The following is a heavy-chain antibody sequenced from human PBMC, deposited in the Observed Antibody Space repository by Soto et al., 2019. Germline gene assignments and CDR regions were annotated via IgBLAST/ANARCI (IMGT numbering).Heavy chain of an antibody. D-gene: IGHD2-15*01. Sequence: GAAGKASCQACGYTFTSYGISWVRQAPGQRLGGTGWISAYNGNKTYAQKLQGRVTMTTDTPTSTAYTELRRLRSEDTAVYYCARALGFCSGGSCYPYYFAYWGRGTLVTVSS. J-gene: IGHJ4*02. CDR2: ISAYNGNK. V-gene: IGHV1-18*01. CDR1: GYTFTSYG. CDR3: ARALGFCSGGSCYPYYFAY.